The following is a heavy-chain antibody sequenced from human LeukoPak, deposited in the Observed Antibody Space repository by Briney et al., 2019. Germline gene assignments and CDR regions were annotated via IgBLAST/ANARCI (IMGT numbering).Heavy chain of an antibody. CDR3: ASLWYYDSSGYLYYFDY. V-gene: IGHV4-39*01. Sequence: SETLSLTCTVPGGSISSSSYYWGWIRQPPGKGLEWIGSIYYSGSTYFNPSLKSRVTISVDTSKNQFSLKLSSVTAADTAVYYCASLWYYDSSGYLYYFDYWGQGTLVTVSS. CDR1: GGSISSSSYY. CDR2: IYYSGST. J-gene: IGHJ4*02. D-gene: IGHD3-22*01.